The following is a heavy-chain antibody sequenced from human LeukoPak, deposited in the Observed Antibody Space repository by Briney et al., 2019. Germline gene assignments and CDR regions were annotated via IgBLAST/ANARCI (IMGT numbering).Heavy chain of an antibody. Sequence: GESLKISCKGSGYSFTSYWIGWVRQMPGKGLEWMGIIYPGDSDTRYSPSFQGQVTISADKSISTAYLQWSSPKASDTAMYYCARHLSGYDPAFDIWGQGTMVTVSS. D-gene: IGHD5-12*01. J-gene: IGHJ3*02. V-gene: IGHV5-51*01. CDR3: ARHLSGYDPAFDI. CDR2: IYPGDSDT. CDR1: GYSFTSYW.